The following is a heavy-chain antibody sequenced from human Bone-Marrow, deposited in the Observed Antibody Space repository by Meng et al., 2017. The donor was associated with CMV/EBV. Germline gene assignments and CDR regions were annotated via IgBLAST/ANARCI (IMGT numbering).Heavy chain of an antibody. Sequence: GESLKISCAASGFTFSSCWMHWVRQAPGKGLVWVSRINSDGSSTSYADSVKGRFIISRDNFNNMVYLEMNSLRAEDTALYYCAKNPGWGGGGDYWGQGTLVTVSS. CDR2: INSDGSST. J-gene: IGHJ4*02. CDR1: GFTFSSCW. V-gene: IGHV3-74*01. D-gene: IGHD3-16*01. CDR3: AKNPGWGGGGDY.